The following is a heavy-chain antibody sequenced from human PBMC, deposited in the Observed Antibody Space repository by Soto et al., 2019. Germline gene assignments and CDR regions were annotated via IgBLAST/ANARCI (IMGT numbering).Heavy chain of an antibody. CDR3: ARHGYSYGGGYFDY. Sequence: EVQLVESGGGLVQPGGSLRLSCAASGFTVSSNYMSWVRQAPGKGLEWVSVIYSGGSAYYADSVKGRFTISRDNSTDTLYLQMTSLRAEETAVYYCARHGYSYGGGYFDYWGQGTLVTVSS. J-gene: IGHJ4*02. D-gene: IGHD5-18*01. V-gene: IGHV3-66*04. CDR1: GFTVSSNY. CDR2: IYSGGSA.